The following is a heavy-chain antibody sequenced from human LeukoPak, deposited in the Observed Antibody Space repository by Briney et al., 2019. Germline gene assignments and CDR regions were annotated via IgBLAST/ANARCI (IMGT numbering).Heavy chain of an antibody. CDR3: AREALLERRNDAPFDY. V-gene: IGHV1-8*01. J-gene: IGHJ4*02. CDR2: MNPNSGNT. CDR1: GYTFTSYD. D-gene: IGHD3-3*01. Sequence: VASVKVSCKASGYTFTSYDINWVRQATGQGLEWMGWMNPNSGNTGYAQKFQGRVTITADKPTSTAYMELSSLRSEDTAVYYCAREALLERRNDAPFDYWGQGTLVTVSS.